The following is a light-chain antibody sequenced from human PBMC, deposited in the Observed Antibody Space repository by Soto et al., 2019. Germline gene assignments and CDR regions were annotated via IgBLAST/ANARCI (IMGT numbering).Light chain of an antibody. CDR2: GAS. CDR1: QSVSRI. J-gene: IGKJ1*01. Sequence: ELVITQSPTTLSVSPGERTTLSCRASQSVSRILAWYQQKPGQAPRLLIYGASTRATGIPVRFSGSGSGTECTITISSLKSEDGAVYDCQQYDKWPPTFGQGTKVDI. CDR3: QQYDKWPPT. V-gene: IGKV3-15*01.